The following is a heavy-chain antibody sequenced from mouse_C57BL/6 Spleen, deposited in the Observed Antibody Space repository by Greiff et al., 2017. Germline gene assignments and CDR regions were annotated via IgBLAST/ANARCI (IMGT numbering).Heavy chain of an antibody. D-gene: IGHD1-1*01. CDR2: IDPEDGDT. J-gene: IGHJ2*01. Sequence: EVKLVESGAELVRPGASVMLSCTASGFNINDYYMHWVKQRPEQGLEWIGRIDPEDGDTEYAPKFPGKGTMTADTSSNKAYLQLSSLTSEDTAVYYCTTGFSHITTVGDFDYWGQGTTLTVSS. CDR3: TTGFSHITTVGDFDY. CDR1: GFNINDYY. V-gene: IGHV14-1*01.